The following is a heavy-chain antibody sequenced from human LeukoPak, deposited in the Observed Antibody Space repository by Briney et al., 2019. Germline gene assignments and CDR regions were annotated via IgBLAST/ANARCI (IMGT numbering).Heavy chain of an antibody. J-gene: IGHJ4*02. CDR1: GGTFSSYA. D-gene: IGHD6-19*01. CDR3: ARLRIAVAGTGFDY. V-gene: IGHV1-69*04. Sequence: SVKVSCKASGGTFSSYAISWVRQAPGQGLEWVGRIIPILGIANYAQKFQGRVTITADKSTSTAYMELSSLRSEDTAVYYCARLRIAVAGTGFDYWGQGTLVTVSS. CDR2: IIPILGIA.